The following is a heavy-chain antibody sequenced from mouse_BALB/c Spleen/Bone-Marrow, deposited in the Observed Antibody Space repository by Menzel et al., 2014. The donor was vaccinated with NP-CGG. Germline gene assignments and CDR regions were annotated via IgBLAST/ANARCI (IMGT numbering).Heavy chain of an antibody. D-gene: IGHD4-1*01. CDR1: GYTFTSYW. CDR3: ARYWSGFAY. J-gene: IGHJ3*01. CDR2: IAPGSGGI. Sequence: DLVNPGASVKLSCKASGYTFTSYWINWIKQRPGQGLEWIGRIAPGSGGIYYSEIFKGRATLTVDTSSSTAYVDLSSLTSEDSAVYYCARYWSGFAYWGQGTLVTVSA. V-gene: IGHV1S41*01.